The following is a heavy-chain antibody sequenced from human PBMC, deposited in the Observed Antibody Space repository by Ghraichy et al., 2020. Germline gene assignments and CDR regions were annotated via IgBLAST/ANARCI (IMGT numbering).Heavy chain of an antibody. D-gene: IGHD4-23*01. CDR3: ARDRGGNYHPLDY. CDR1: GGSISPFY. J-gene: IGHJ4*02. Sequence: SETLSLTCTVSGGSISPFYWSWIRQPPGKPLEWIGYVYYSGSTNYNPSLKSRLTISVDTSKNQFSLRLTSITAADTAVYYCARDRGGNYHPLDYWGQGTLVTVSS. CDR2: VYYSGST. V-gene: IGHV4-59*01.